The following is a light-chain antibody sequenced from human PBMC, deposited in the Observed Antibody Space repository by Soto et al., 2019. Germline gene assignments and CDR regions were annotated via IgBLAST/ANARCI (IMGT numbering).Light chain of an antibody. CDR2: AAS. J-gene: IGKJ1*01. CDR3: LQHNSYPRT. Sequence: DIQMTQSPSSLSASVGDRVTITCRASQAITNDLSWYQQKPGEPPKRLIYAASTLHSGVPSRFSGSGSGTEFTLTMTRLQPEDFATYFCLQHNSYPRTFGQGTKVEIK. V-gene: IGKV1-17*01. CDR1: QAITND.